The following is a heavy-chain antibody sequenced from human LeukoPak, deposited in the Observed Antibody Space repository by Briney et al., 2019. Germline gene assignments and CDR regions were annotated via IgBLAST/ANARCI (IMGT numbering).Heavy chain of an antibody. D-gene: IGHD2-2*02. V-gene: IGHV1-69*13. CDR1: GGTFSSYA. CDR2: IIPIFGTA. Sequence: ASVKVSCKASGGTFSSYAISWVRQAPGQGLEWMGGIIPIFGTANYAQKFQGRVTITADESTSTAYMELSSLRSEDTAAYYCARGAGYCSSTSCYIVYDYYYYGMDVWGQGTTVTVSS. J-gene: IGHJ6*02. CDR3: ARGAGYCSSTSCYIVYDYYYYGMDV.